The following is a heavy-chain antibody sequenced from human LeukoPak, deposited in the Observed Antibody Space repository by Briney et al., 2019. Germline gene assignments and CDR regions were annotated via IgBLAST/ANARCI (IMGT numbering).Heavy chain of an antibody. CDR2: ISYDGNHK. Sequence: PGRSLRLSCAASGFTFSSYAMHWVRQAPGEGLEWVAVISYDGNHKYYADSVKGRFTISRDNAKNSLYLQMNSLRAEDTAVYYCARRRWNDYWGQGTLVIVSS. D-gene: IGHD4-23*01. CDR3: ARRRWNDY. CDR1: GFTFSSYA. V-gene: IGHV3-30*04. J-gene: IGHJ4*02.